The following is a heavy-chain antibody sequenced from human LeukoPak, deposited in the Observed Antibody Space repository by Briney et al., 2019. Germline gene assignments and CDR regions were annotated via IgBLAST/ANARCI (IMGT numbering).Heavy chain of an antibody. CDR1: GFTFSGYA. Sequence: GGSLRLSCAASGFTFSGYAMSWVRQAPGKGLEWVSAISGSGGSTYYADSVKGRFTISRDNSKNTLYLQMNSLRAEDTAVYYCAKAMPFVVVPAALFDYWGQGTLVTVSS. V-gene: IGHV3-23*01. D-gene: IGHD2-2*01. CDR3: AKAMPFVVVPAALFDY. CDR2: ISGSGGST. J-gene: IGHJ4*02.